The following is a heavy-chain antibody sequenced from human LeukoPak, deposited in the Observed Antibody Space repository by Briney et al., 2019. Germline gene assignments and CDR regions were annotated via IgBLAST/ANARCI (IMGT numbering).Heavy chain of an antibody. CDR2: IYYSGST. CDR1: GGSIRSSYYY. V-gene: IGHV4-61*01. D-gene: IGHD3-10*01. CDR3: ARDRRDYFDY. Sequence: SETLSLTCTVSGGSIRSSYYYWGWIRQPTGKGLEWIGYIYYSGSTNYNPSLKSRVTISVDTSKNQFSLKLSSVTAADTAVYYCARDRRDYFDYWGQGTLVTVSS. J-gene: IGHJ4*02.